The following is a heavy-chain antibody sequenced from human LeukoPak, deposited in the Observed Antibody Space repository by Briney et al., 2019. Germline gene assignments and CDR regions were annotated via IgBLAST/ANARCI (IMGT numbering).Heavy chain of an antibody. Sequence: GGSLRLSCAASGFTFSSYAMSWVRQAPGKGLEWVSAISGSGGSTYYADSVKGRFTISRDNSKNTLYLQMNSLTAEDTAIYYCARDRDPRNNFFDYWGQGTLVTVSS. CDR3: ARDRDPRNNFFDY. V-gene: IGHV3-23*01. CDR1: GFTFSSYA. D-gene: IGHD1-14*01. J-gene: IGHJ4*02. CDR2: ISGSGGST.